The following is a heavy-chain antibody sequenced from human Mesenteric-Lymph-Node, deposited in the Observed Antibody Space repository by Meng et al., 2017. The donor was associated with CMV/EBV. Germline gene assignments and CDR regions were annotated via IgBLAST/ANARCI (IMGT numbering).Heavy chain of an antibody. CDR3: ARGPSYSSGFPDC. CDR1: GYISGFY. Sequence: QVQLVQSGAEVKKPGASVKVSCKASGYISGFYIHWVRQAPGQGLEWMGRINPNSGDTNYAQKFQGRVTLTRDTSISTAYMELSSLRSEDTAVYYCARGPSYSSGFPDCWGQGTLVTVSS. CDR2: INPNSGDT. D-gene: IGHD6-19*01. V-gene: IGHV1-2*06. J-gene: IGHJ4*02.